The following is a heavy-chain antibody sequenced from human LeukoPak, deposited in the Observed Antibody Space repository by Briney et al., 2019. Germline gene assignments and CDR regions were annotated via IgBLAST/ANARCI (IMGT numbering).Heavy chain of an antibody. J-gene: IGHJ4*02. D-gene: IGHD3-10*01. CDR3: ARVGYYASGPFSYFDY. CDR1: GFTFSGYA. Sequence: GRSLRLSCAASGFTFSGYAMHWVRQALGKGLEWVAVISYDGSNEYYADSVKGRFTISRDNSKNTLYLQMNSLSVEDTAVYYCARVGYYASGPFSYFDYWGQGTLVTVSS. CDR2: ISYDGSNE. V-gene: IGHV3-30-3*01.